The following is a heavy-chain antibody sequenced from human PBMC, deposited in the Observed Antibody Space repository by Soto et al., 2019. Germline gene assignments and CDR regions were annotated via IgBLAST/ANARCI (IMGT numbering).Heavy chain of an antibody. CDR2: INHSGST. J-gene: IGHJ4*02. CDR1: GGSFSGYY. V-gene: IGHV4-34*01. CDR3: ARQVGIAAAGTWDY. D-gene: IGHD6-13*01. Sequence: SETLSLTCAVYGGSFSGYYWSWIRQPPGKGLEWIGEINHSGSTNYNPSLKSRVTISVDTSKNQFFLKLSSVTAADTAVYYCARQVGIAAAGTWDYWGQGTLVTAPQ.